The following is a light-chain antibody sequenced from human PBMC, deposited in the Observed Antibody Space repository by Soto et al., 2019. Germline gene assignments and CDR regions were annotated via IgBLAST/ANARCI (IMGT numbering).Light chain of an antibody. CDR3: QQYDSYSVT. V-gene: IGKV1-5*03. CDR1: QSVSNW. CDR2: QAS. J-gene: IGKJ2*01. Sequence: DIQMTQSPSTLSASIGDRVTISCRASQSVSNWLAWYQQKPGKAPKLRIYQASTLNSGVPSRFSGSGSGTEFTLTISSLQPDDFAPYYYQQYDSYSVTFGQVNKLEIK.